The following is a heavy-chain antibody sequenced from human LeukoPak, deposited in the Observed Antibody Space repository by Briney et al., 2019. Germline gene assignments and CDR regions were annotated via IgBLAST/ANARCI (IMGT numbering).Heavy chain of an antibody. V-gene: IGHV4-4*07. CDR2: IYTSGIT. CDR3: ARGGSLDTAKGPPVFDY. D-gene: IGHD5-18*01. J-gene: IGHJ4*02. Sequence: SETLSLTCAVSGYSISSSYYWSWIRQPAGKGLEWIGRIYTSGITNYNPSLKSRVTMSVDTSKNQFSLNLSSVTAADTAVYYCARGGSLDTAKGPPVFDYWGQGTLVTVSS. CDR1: GYSISSSYY.